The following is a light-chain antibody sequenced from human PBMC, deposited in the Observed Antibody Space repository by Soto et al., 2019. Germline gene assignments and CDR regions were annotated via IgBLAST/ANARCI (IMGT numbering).Light chain of an antibody. V-gene: IGLV2-11*01. CDR2: DVS. CDR3: CSDAGSYSYV. Sequence: QSALTQPRSVSGSPGQSVTISCTGTSSDVGGYNYVSWYQQHPGKAPKLMIYDVSKRPSGVPDRFSGSKSGNTASLTISGLQAEDEADYYWCSDAGSYSYVFGTGTKLTVL. J-gene: IGLJ1*01. CDR1: SSDVGGYNY.